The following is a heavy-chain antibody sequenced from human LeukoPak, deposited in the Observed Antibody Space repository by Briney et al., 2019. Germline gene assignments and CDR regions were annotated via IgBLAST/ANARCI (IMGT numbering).Heavy chain of an antibody. CDR2: IYYTGTT. V-gene: IGHV4-59*01. CDR1: GDSTNTYF. D-gene: IGHD4-17*01. Sequence: SETLSLTCTMSGDSTNTYFWSWIRQPPGKGLEWIGYIYYTGTTNYNPSLKSRVTISVDTSKNQFSLRLSSVTAADTSVYYCASKSSDHGELRFDYWGQGTLVTVSS. CDR3: ASKSSDHGELRFDY. J-gene: IGHJ4*02.